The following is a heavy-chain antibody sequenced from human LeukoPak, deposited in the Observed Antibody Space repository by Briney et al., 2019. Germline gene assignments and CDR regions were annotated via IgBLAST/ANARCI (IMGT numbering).Heavy chain of an antibody. CDR1: GYTFTNYY. J-gene: IGHJ4*02. CDR2: INPSGGST. V-gene: IGHV1-46*01. CDR3: AREGKTVVTPRHFDY. Sequence: ASVKVSCKTSGYTFTNYYMHWVRQAPGQGLEWMGIINPSGGSTSYAQKFQGRLTMTRDTSTSTVYMELSSLRSEDTAVYYCAREGKTVVTPRHFDYWGQGTLVTVSS. D-gene: IGHD4-23*01.